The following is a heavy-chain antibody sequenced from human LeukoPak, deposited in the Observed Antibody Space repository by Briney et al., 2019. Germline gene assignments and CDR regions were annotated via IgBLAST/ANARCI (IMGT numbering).Heavy chain of an antibody. CDR3: ARGLYIRSWYAGY. V-gene: IGHV3-7*01. D-gene: IGHD6-13*01. J-gene: IGHJ4*02. Sequence: GGSLRLSCAASGFTFSSYWMSWVRQAPGEGLEWVANIKQDGSEKYYVDSVKGRFTISRDNTKNSLYLQMNSLRAEDTAVYYCARGLYIRSWYAGYWGQGTLVTVSS. CDR2: IKQDGSEK. CDR1: GFTFSSYW.